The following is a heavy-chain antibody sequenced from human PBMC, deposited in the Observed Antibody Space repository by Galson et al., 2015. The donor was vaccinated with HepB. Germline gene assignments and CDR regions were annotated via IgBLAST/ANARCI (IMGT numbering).Heavy chain of an antibody. CDR3: ATDTKAVLPRGGFDL. V-gene: IGHV1-46*01. Sequence: SVKVSCKASGYTFTKYYKHWVRQAPGQGLEWMGVINPSGGSSSDAQKFQGRVTLTRDTSTTTVYMELSSLRSEDTAVYYCATDTKAVLPRGGFDLWGQGTMVTVSS. J-gene: IGHJ3*01. D-gene: IGHD1-14*01. CDR2: INPSGGSS. CDR1: GYTFTKYY.